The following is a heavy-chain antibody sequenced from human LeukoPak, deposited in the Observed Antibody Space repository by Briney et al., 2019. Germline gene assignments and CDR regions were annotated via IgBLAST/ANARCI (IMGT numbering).Heavy chain of an antibody. CDR2: INHSGGT. J-gene: IGHJ5*02. D-gene: IGHD2-2*01. Sequence: SETLSLTCAVYGGSFSGYYWSWIRQPPGKGLEWIGEINHSGGTNYNPSLKSRVTISVDTSKNQSSLKLSSVTAADTAVYYCARGPYCSSTSCYDNNWFDPWGQGTLVTVSS. CDR3: ARGPYCSSTSCYDNNWFDP. CDR1: GGSFSGYY. V-gene: IGHV4-34*01.